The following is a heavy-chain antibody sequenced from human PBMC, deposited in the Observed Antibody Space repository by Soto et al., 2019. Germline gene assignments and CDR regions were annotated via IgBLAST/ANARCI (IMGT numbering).Heavy chain of an antibody. J-gene: IGHJ4*02. CDR2: IYYSGST. D-gene: IGHD3-9*01. V-gene: IGHV4-61*01. CDR3: ASYDILTGYLDY. CDR1: GGSVSSGSYY. Sequence: PSETLSLTCTVSGGSVSSGSYYWSWIRQPPGKGLEWIGYIYYSGSTNYNPSLKSRVTISVDTSKNQFSLKLSSVTAADRAMYYCASYDILTGYLDYWGQGTLVTVSS.